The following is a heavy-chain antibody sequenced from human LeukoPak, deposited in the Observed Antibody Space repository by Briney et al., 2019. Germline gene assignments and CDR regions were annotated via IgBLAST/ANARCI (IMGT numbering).Heavy chain of an antibody. Sequence: SVKVSCKASGGTFSIYTISWVRQPPGPGLEWMGRIIPILGIANYAQNFQGRVTITSDKSTSTFYMELSSLRSEDTAVYYCAIFTGGPKGMDVWGQGTTVTVSS. V-gene: IGHV1-69*02. CDR2: IIPILGIA. CDR3: AIFTGGPKGMDV. CDR1: GGTFSIYT. J-gene: IGHJ6*02.